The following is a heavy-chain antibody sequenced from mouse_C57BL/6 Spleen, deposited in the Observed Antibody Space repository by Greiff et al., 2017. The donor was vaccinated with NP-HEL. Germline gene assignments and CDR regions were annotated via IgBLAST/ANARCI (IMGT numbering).Heavy chain of an antibody. V-gene: IGHV1-80*01. J-gene: IGHJ2*01. CDR3: ARDYSPVYFDY. CDR1: GYAFSSSW. CDR2: LYPGDGDT. Sequence: VQLQASGAELVKPGASVKISCKASGYAFSSSWMNWVKQRPGQGLEWIGQLYPGDGDTTYNGKFKGKATLTADESSSTAYMQLSSLTSEDSAIYFCARDYSPVYFDYWGQGTTLTVSS. D-gene: IGHD2-12*01.